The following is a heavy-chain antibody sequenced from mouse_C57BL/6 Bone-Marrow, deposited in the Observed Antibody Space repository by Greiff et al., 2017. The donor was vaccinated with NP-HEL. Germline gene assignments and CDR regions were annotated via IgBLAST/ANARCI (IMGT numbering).Heavy chain of an antibody. Sequence: VQLQQSGPELVKPGASVKISCKASGYSFTGYYMNWVKQSPEKSLEWIGEINPSTGGTTYNPKFKAKATLTVDKSSSTAYMQLKSLTSEDSAVYYCARWDYGSSYWYFDVWGTGTTVTVSS. CDR2: INPSTGGT. V-gene: IGHV1-42*01. CDR1: GYSFTGYY. CDR3: ARWDYGSSYWYFDV. J-gene: IGHJ1*03. D-gene: IGHD1-1*01.